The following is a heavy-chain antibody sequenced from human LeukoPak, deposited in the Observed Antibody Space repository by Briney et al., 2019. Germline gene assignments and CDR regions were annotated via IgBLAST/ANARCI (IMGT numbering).Heavy chain of an antibody. CDR3: ARVGSKDGYNYDY. CDR1: GFTFSSYW. CDR2: IKQDGSEK. Sequence: PGGSLGLSCAASGFTFSSYWMSWVRQAPGKGLEWVANIKQDGSEKYYVDSVKGRFTISRDNAKNSLYLQMNSLRAEDTAVYYCARVGSKDGYNYDYWGQGTLVTVSS. D-gene: IGHD5-24*01. J-gene: IGHJ4*02. V-gene: IGHV3-7*01.